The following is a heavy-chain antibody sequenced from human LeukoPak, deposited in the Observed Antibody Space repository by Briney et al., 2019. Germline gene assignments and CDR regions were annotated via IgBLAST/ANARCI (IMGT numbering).Heavy chain of an antibody. V-gene: IGHV3-30*02. D-gene: IGHD2-2*01. CDR1: GFTFSSSG. CDR2: IRYDASNK. Sequence: GGSLRLSCAASGFTFSSSGMHWVRQAPGKGLEWVAFIRYDASNKYYADSVKGRFTISRDNSKNTLYLQMNSLRAEDTAVYYCAKWGYCSSTSCLGAFEYWGQGTLVTVSS. CDR3: AKWGYCSSTSCLGAFEY. J-gene: IGHJ4*02.